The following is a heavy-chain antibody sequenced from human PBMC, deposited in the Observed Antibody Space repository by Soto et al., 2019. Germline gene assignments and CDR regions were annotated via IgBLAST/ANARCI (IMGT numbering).Heavy chain of an antibody. D-gene: IGHD2-15*01. V-gene: IGHV3-15*01. CDR3: SVVLKPPPDDAFHI. CDR2: IKSSGGGGTT. Sequence: GGSLRLSCAASGFSFTIAWMSCVRQAPGKGLEWVGRIKSSGGGGTTHYAAPVQGRFTISRDDSQNTLYLHMNSLKTEDTAVYYCSVVLKPPPDDAFHIWGQGTMVTVSS. CDR1: GFSFTIAW. J-gene: IGHJ3*02.